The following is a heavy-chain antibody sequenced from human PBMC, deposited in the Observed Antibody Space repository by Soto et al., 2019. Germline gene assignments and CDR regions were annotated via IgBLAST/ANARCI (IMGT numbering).Heavy chain of an antibody. CDR1: GFTFSSYA. CDR2: IAYDGSNK. V-gene: IGHV3-30-3*01. CDR3: AREVYSAIYFDY. J-gene: IGHJ4*02. D-gene: IGHD4-4*01. Sequence: PGGSLRLSCAASGFTFSSYAMHWVRQAPGKGLEWVAVIAYDGSNKYYADSVKGRFTISRDNSKNTLYLQMNSLRAEDTALYYCAREVYSAIYFDYWGQGTLVTVSS.